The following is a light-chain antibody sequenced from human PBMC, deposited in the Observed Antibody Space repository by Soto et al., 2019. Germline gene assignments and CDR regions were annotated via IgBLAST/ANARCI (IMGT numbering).Light chain of an antibody. Sequence: EIVLTQFPGTLFMKPRERATLSCRASQSVSSSYLAWYQHKPGQAPRLLIYRASNRAAGIPDRFSGSGSGTGFILAISRLEPEDFAVYYCQQSLTFAQGPKMDIK. J-gene: IGKJ1*01. V-gene: IGKV3-20*01. CDR1: QSVSSSY. CDR3: QQSLT. CDR2: RAS.